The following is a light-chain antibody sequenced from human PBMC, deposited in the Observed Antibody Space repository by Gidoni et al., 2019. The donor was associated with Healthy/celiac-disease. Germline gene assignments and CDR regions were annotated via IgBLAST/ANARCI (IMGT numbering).Light chain of an antibody. CDR1: QSLSSY. CDR3: QQSYSTPFT. Sequence: DIHMTQSPSSLSASVVDRLTITCLASQSLSSYLHWYQQKPGKAPKLLIYAASSLQSGVPSRFSGSGSGTDLTITISSLQPEDFATYYCQQSYSTPFTFGPGTKVDIK. CDR2: AAS. V-gene: IGKV1-39*01. J-gene: IGKJ3*01.